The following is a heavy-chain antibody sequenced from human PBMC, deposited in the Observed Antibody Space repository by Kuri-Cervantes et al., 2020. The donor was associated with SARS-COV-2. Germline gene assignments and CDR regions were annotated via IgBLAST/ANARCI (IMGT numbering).Heavy chain of an antibody. CDR1: GFTFDDYG. D-gene: IGHD2-15*01. CDR3: ANLGPFRGSAFDI. J-gene: IGHJ3*02. Sequence: GESLKISCAASGFTFDDYGMSWVRQAPGKGLEWVSGINWNSGSIGYADSVKGRFTISRDNAKNSLYLQMNSLRAEDTAVYYCANLGPFRGSAFDIWGQGTMVTVSS. CDR2: INWNSGSI. V-gene: IGHV3-20*04.